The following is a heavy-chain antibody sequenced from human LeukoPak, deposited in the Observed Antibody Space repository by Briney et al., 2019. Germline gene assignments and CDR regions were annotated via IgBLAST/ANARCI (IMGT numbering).Heavy chain of an antibody. CDR2: INHSGST. D-gene: IGHD1-1*01. CDR1: GGSFSGYY. CDR3: ARRPPAGKKDNWFDP. Sequence: SETLSLTCAVYGGSFSGYYWSWIRQPPGKGLEWIGEINHSGSTNYNPSLKSQVTISVDTSKNQFSLKLSSVTAADTAVYYCARRPPAGKKDNWFDPWGQGTLVTVSS. V-gene: IGHV4-34*01. J-gene: IGHJ5*02.